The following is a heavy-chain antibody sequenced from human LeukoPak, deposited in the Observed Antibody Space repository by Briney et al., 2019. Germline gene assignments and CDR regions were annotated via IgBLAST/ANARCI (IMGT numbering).Heavy chain of an antibody. Sequence: GGSLRLSCAASGFTFSSYSMNWVRQAPGKGLEWVPSISSSSSYIYYADSVKGRFTISRDNAKNSLYLQMNSLRAEDTAVYYCAREDSSGYYYYWGQGTLVTVSS. CDR3: AREDSSGYYYY. D-gene: IGHD3-22*01. CDR2: ISSSSSYI. V-gene: IGHV3-21*01. CDR1: GFTFSSYS. J-gene: IGHJ4*02.